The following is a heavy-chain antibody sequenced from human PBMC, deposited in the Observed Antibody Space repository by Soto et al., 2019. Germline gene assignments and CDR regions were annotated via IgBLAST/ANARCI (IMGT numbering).Heavy chain of an antibody. CDR1: GFTFSSYW. Sequence: GGSLRLSSAASGFTFSSYWMSWVRQAPGKGLEWVANIKQDGSEKYYVDSVKGRFTISRDNAKNSLYLQMNSLRAEDTAVYYCARDHDNYDFWGGPIMGSYWGQGTLVTVSS. J-gene: IGHJ4*02. CDR3: ARDHDNYDFWGGPIMGSY. D-gene: IGHD3-3*01. V-gene: IGHV3-7*01. CDR2: IKQDGSEK.